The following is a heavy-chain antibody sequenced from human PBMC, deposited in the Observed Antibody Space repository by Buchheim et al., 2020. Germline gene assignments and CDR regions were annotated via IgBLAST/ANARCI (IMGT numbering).Heavy chain of an antibody. CDR1: GFTFSSYW. Sequence: EVQLVESGGGLVQPGGSLRLSCAASGFTFSSYWMSWVRQAPGKGLEWVADIKQDGSKKYYVDSVRGRFTISRDKSKNSLYLQMNSLRGEDTAVYYCGRRPETWIQLWYHYYYGMDVWGQGNT. CDR2: IKQDGSKK. J-gene: IGHJ6*01. V-gene: IGHV3-7*01. CDR3: GRRPETWIQLWYHYYYGMDV. D-gene: IGHD5-18*01.